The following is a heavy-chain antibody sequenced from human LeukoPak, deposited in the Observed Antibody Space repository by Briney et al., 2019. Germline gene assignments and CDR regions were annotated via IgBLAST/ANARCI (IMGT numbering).Heavy chain of an antibody. CDR3: ARENPYYYGSGSLDY. CDR1: GGTFSSYA. J-gene: IGHJ4*02. D-gene: IGHD3-10*01. CDR2: IIPIFGTA. Sequence: GASVKVSCKASGGTFSSYAISWVRQAPGQGLEWMGGIIPIFGTANYAQKFQGRVTITADESTSTAYMELSSLRSEDTAVYYCARENPYYYGSGSLDYWGQGTLVTVSS. V-gene: IGHV1-69*13.